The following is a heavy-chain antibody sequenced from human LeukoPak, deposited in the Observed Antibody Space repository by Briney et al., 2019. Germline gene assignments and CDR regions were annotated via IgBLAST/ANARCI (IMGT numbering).Heavy chain of an antibody. Sequence: ASVKVSCKASGYTFTSYYMHGVRHAPGQGLEWMGKLNPSGGSTSYAQKFQGRVTMTRDMSPSTVYMELSSLRSEDTAVYYCARVLTVGDCYKPGHYFDCWGQGTLVT. CDR1: GYTFTSYY. CDR3: ARVLTVGDCYKPGHYFDC. J-gene: IGHJ4*02. D-gene: IGHD5-24*01. V-gene: IGHV1-46*01. CDR2: LNPSGGST.